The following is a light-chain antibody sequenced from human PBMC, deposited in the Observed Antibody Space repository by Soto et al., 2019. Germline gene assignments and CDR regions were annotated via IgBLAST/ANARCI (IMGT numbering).Light chain of an antibody. V-gene: IGKV1-5*03. CDR3: QQYNRFSRT. CDR1: QSIDKW. Sequence: DIQMTQSPSTLSASVGDRVTITCRASQSIDKWLAWYHQKPGKAPKLLIYKASILQSGVPSRFSGSGSGTEFTLTISSLQPDDVGSYFCQQYNRFSRTFGQGTRVEIK. J-gene: IGKJ1*01. CDR2: KAS.